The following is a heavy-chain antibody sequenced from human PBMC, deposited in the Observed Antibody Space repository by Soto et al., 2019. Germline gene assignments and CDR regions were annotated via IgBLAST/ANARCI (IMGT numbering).Heavy chain of an antibody. D-gene: IGHD1-1*01. V-gene: IGHV4-39*01. CDR2: IYYSGTT. Sequence: SETLSLTSTVSGGSIRSTTYYWAWIRQSPGKGLEWIGSIYYSGTTYYHPSLKSRVTMSVDTPKNQVSLKLSSMTAADTAVYYCVRHWSSSGNNWFDPWGQGTQVTVS. CDR1: GGSIRSTTYY. CDR3: VRHWSSSGNNWFDP. J-gene: IGHJ5*02.